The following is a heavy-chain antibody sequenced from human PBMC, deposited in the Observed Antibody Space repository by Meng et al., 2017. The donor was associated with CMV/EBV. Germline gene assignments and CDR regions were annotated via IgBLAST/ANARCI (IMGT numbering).Heavy chain of an antibody. CDR1: GGTFSSYA. J-gene: IGHJ5*02. V-gene: IGHV1-69*05. Sequence: SVKVSCKASGGTFSSYAISWVRQAPGQGLEWMGGIIPIFGTANYAQKFQGRVTITTDESTSTAYMELRSLRSDDTAVYYCARDHSTIFGVVIMENWFDPWGQGTLVTVSS. D-gene: IGHD3-3*01. CDR2: IIPIFGTA. CDR3: ARDHSTIFGVVIMENWFDP.